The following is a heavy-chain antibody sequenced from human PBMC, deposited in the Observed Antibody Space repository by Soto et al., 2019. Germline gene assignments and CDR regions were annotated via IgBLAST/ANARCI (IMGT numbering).Heavy chain of an antibody. CDR2: IYYSGST. V-gene: IGHV4-61*05. CDR3: ARVSYSSSSTYMDV. Sequence: PSETLSLTCTVSGGSISSSSYYWGWIRQPPGKGLEWIGYIYYSGSTNYNPSLKSRVTISVDTSKNQFSLKLSSVTAADTAVYYCARVSYSSSSTYMDVWGKGTTVTVSS. D-gene: IGHD6-6*01. CDR1: GGSISSSSYY. J-gene: IGHJ6*03.